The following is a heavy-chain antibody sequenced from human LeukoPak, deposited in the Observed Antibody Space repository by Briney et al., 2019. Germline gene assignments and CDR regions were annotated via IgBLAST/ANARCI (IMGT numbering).Heavy chain of an antibody. V-gene: IGHV1-2*02. CDR1: GYTFTGYY. CDR2: INPNSGGT. CDR3: ARLHYGSGSYLFDY. Sequence: ASVKVSCKASGYTFTGYYMHWVRQAPGQGLEWMGWINPNSGGTNYAQKFQGRATMTRDTSISTAYMELSRLRSDDTAVYYCARLHYGSGSYLFDYWGQGTLVTVSS. J-gene: IGHJ4*02. D-gene: IGHD3-10*01.